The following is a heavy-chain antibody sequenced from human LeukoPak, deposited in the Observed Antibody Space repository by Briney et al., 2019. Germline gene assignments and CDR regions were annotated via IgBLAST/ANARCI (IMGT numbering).Heavy chain of an antibody. CDR2: FKSKTDGGTT. Sequence: GGSLSLSWAPSGFTSSNAWTSWVRHAPAEGLGWVGRFKSKTDGGTTNYAAPVKGRFTTSRDDSNSPRYVQMNRLKSEDTAVYYCTTEAAAGGWGQGTLVTVSS. CDR1: GFTSSNAW. J-gene: IGHJ4*02. D-gene: IGHD6-13*01. V-gene: IGHV3-15*01. CDR3: TTEAAAGG.